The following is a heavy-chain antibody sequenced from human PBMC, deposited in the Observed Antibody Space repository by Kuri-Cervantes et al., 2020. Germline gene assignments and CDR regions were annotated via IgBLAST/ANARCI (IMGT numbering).Heavy chain of an antibody. D-gene: IGHD5-12*01. CDR1: GGSISSYY. V-gene: IGHV4-4*07. CDR2: IYTSGST. CDR3: ARHGSGYLLPTNDFDY. J-gene: IGHJ4*02. Sequence: SDTLSLTCTVSGGSISSYYWSWIRQPAGKGLEWIGRIYTSGSTNYNPSLKRRVTMSVDTSKNKFSLKLSSVTAADTAVYYCARHGSGYLLPTNDFDYWGQGTLVTVSS.